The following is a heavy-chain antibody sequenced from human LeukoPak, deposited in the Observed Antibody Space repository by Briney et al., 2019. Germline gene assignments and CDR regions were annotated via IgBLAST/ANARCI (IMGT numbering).Heavy chain of an antibody. CDR2: ISSSGTTT. CDR1: GFTLSDYY. Sequence: GGSPRLSCAASGFTLSDYYMSWIRQAPGKGLEWVSYISSSGTTTYYADSVKGRFTISRDNSKNTLYLQMNSLRAEDTAVYYCAKVRLPVYYDSSGYYYNYWGQGTLVTVSS. D-gene: IGHD3-22*01. J-gene: IGHJ4*02. V-gene: IGHV3-11*01. CDR3: AKVRLPVYYDSSGYYYNY.